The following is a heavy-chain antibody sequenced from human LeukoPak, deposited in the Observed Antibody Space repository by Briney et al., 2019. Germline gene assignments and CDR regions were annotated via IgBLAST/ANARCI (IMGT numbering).Heavy chain of an antibody. V-gene: IGHV3-48*01. CDR3: ARDDHYNYYYMDV. CDR1: GFIFSTYS. J-gene: IGHJ6*03. Sequence: GGSLRLSCAASGFIFSTYSMNWVRQAPGKGLEWVSYISSSSSTIYYADSVKGRFTISRDNAENSLYLQMNSLGAEDTAVYYCARDDHYNYYYMDVWGKGTTVTVSS. CDR2: ISSSSSTI.